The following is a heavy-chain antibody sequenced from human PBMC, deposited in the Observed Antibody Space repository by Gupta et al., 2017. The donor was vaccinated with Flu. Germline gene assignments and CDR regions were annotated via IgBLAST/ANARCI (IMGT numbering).Heavy chain of an antibody. D-gene: IGHD1-26*01. J-gene: IGHJ3*02. V-gene: IGHV4-39*01. CDR3: ARSRSGRGAFDI. CDR2: IYYSGST. CDR1: GGSISSSSYY. Sequence: QLQLQESGPGLVKPSETLSLTCTVSGGSISSSSYYWGWIRQPPGKGLEWIGSIYYSGSTYYNPALKSRVTISVDTSKNQLSLKRSSVTAADTAVYYCARSRSGRGAFDIWGQGTMVTVSS.